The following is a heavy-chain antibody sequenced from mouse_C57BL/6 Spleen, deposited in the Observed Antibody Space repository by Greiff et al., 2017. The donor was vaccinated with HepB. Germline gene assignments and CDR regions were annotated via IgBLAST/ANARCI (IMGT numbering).Heavy chain of an antibody. Sequence: EVQLQQSGPELVKPGASVKIPCKASGYTFTDYNMDWVKQSHGKSLEWIGDINPNNGGTIYNQKFKGKATLTVDKSSSTAYMELRSLTSEDTAVYYCARSPFDGPLYYFDYWGQGTTLTVSS. CDR3: ARSPFDGPLYYFDY. V-gene: IGHV1-18*01. D-gene: IGHD1-1*01. CDR2: INPNNGGT. CDR1: GYTFTDYN. J-gene: IGHJ2*01.